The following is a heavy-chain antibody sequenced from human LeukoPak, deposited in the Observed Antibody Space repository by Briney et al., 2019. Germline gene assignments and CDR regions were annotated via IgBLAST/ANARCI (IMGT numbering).Heavy chain of an antibody. D-gene: IGHD6-13*01. Sequence: GGSLRLSCAASGFSFSSYAMSWVRQAPGKGLEWVSAISGSGGSTYYADSVKGRFTISRDNSKNTLYLQMNSLRAEDTAVYYCAKDETSIAVAGPFHDWGQGTLVTVSS. CDR2: ISGSGGST. V-gene: IGHV3-23*01. CDR1: GFSFSSYA. CDR3: AKDETSIAVAGPFHD. J-gene: IGHJ4*02.